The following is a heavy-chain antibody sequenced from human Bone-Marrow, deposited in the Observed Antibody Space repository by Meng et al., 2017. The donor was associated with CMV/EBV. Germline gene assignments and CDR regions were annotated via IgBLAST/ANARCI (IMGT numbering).Heavy chain of an antibody. J-gene: IGHJ3*02. CDR2: MNPNSGNT. CDR3: ARGGATSLGSAFDI. D-gene: IGHD1-26*01. Sequence: ASVKVSCKASGYTFTSYDINWVRQATGQGLEWMGWMNPNSGNTGYAQKFQGRVTMTRNTSISTAHMELSSLRSEDTAVYYCARGGATSLGSAFDIWGQGTMVTVSS. CDR1: GYTFTSYD. V-gene: IGHV1-8*01.